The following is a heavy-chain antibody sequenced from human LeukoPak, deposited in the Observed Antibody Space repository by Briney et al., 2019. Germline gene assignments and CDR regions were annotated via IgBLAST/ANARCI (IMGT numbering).Heavy chain of an antibody. V-gene: IGHV3-23*01. CDR2: ISGSGGST. CDR3: ASALRTGIAAALDY. CDR1: GFTFSSYA. D-gene: IGHD6-13*01. J-gene: IGHJ4*02. Sequence: GGSLRLSCAASGFTFSSYAMSWVRQAPGKGLEWVSAISGSGGSTYYADSVKGRFTISRDNSKNTLYLQMNSLRAEDTAVYYCASALRTGIAAALDYWGQGILVTVSS.